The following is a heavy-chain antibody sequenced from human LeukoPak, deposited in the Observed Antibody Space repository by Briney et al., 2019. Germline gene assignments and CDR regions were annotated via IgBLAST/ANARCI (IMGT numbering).Heavy chain of an antibody. Sequence: PETLSLTCTVSGGSISSYYWSWIRQPPGKGLKWIGYIYYTGSTNYNPSLKSRVTISVDTSKNQFSLKLSSVTAADTAVYYCARTYCSGGSCYSDYWGQGTLVTVSS. V-gene: IGHV4-59*01. D-gene: IGHD2-15*01. CDR2: IYYTGST. CDR1: GGSISSYY. J-gene: IGHJ4*02. CDR3: ARTYCSGGSCYSDY.